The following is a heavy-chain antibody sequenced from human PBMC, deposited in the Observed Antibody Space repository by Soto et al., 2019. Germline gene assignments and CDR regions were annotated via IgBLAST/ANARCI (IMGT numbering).Heavy chain of an antibody. Sequence: LRLSCAASGFTFSSYAMSWVRQAPGKGLEWVSAISGSGGSTYYADSVKGRFTISRDNSKNTLYRQMNSLRAEDTDVYYGAKDDPTYYDILTWPSYYFDYWGQGTLVTVSS. CDR2: ISGSGGST. CDR3: AKDDPTYYDILTWPSYYFDY. CDR1: GFTFSSYA. J-gene: IGHJ4*02. D-gene: IGHD3-9*01. V-gene: IGHV3-23*01.